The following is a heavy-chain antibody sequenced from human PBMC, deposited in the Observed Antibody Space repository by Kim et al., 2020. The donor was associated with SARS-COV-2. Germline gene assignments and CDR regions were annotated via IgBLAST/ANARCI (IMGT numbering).Heavy chain of an antibody. CDR2: INHSGST. CDR3: ARTRRDYGVRGRKGHAFDI. V-gene: IGHV4-34*01. Sequence: SETLSLTCAVYGGSFSGYYWSWIRQPPGKGLEWIGEINHSGSTNYNPSLKSRVTISVDTSKNQFSLKLSSVTAADTAVYYCARTRRDYGVRGRKGHAFDIWGQGTMVTVSS. D-gene: IGHD4-17*01. J-gene: IGHJ3*02. CDR1: GGSFSGYY.